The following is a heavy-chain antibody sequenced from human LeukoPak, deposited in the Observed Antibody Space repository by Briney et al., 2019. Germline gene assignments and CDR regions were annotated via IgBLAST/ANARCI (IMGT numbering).Heavy chain of an antibody. Sequence: SETLSLTCTVSGGSISSSSYYWGWIRQPPGKGLEWIGSIYYSGSTYYNPSLKSRVTISVDTSKNQFSLKLSSVTAADTAVYYCARELSSGYYYVFDYWGQGTLVTVSS. J-gene: IGHJ4*02. CDR3: ARELSSGYYYVFDY. D-gene: IGHD3-22*01. CDR2: IYYSGST. V-gene: IGHV4-39*01. CDR1: GGSISSSSYY.